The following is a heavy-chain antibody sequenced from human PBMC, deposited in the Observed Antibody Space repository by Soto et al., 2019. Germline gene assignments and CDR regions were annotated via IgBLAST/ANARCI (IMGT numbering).Heavy chain of an antibody. D-gene: IGHD3-3*01. CDR2: IIPIFGIR. J-gene: IGHJ6*02. V-gene: IGHV1-69*01. CDR3: ARSAITLFGVVSIPPHYYSEMDV. CDR1: GGTFNRYA. Sequence: QVQLVQSGAEVKKPGSSVKVSCKASGGTFNRYAISWVRQAPGQGLEWMGGIIPIFGIRNDAQRFQGRATITADESTGTAYMELSSLRSEDTGVYYCARSAITLFGVVSIPPHYYSEMDVWGQGTTVTVSS.